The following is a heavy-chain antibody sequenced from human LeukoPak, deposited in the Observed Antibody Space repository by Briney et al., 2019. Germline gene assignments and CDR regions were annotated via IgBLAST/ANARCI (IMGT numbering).Heavy chain of an antibody. Sequence: SQTLPLTCTVSGGSISSGSYYWSWIRQPAGKGLEWIGRIYTSGSTNYNPSLKSRVTISVDTSKNQFSLKLSSVTAADTAVYYCARADSSGYYYVGYFQHWGQGTLVTVSS. CDR2: IYTSGST. V-gene: IGHV4-61*02. CDR1: GGSISSGSYY. D-gene: IGHD3-22*01. CDR3: ARADSSGYYYVGYFQH. J-gene: IGHJ1*01.